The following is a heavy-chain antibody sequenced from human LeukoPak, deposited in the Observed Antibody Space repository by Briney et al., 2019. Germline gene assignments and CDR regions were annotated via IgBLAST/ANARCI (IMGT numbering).Heavy chain of an antibody. CDR1: GFTVTHNY. Sequence: GGSLRLSCAASGFTVTHNYMSWVRQAPGKGLKWVSVIFSGGTTFYADSVRGRFSISRDNSKNTLFLQMDNLRADDTAVYYCARGGTSRGMFYYFDSWGQGTLVTVSS. V-gene: IGHV3-66*01. CDR2: IFSGGTT. D-gene: IGHD2-2*01. J-gene: IGHJ4*02. CDR3: ARGGTSRGMFYYFDS.